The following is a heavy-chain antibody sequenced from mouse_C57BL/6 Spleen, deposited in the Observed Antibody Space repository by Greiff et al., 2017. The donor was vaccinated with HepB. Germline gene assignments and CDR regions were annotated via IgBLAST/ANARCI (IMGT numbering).Heavy chain of an antibody. V-gene: IGHV1-63*01. D-gene: IGHD1-1*01. Sequence: QVHVKQSGAELVRPGTSVKMSCKASGYTFTNYWIGWAKQRPGHGLEWIGDIYPGGGYTNYNEKFKGKATLTADKSSSTAYMQFSSLTSEDSAIYYCARKSITTVVATDWYFDVWGTGTTVTVSS. CDR1: GYTFTNYW. J-gene: IGHJ1*03. CDR2: IYPGGGYT. CDR3: ARKSITTVVATDWYFDV.